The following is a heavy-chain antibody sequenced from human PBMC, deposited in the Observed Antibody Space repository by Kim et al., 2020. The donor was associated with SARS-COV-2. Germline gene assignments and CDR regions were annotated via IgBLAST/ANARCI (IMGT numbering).Heavy chain of an antibody. Sequence: GGSLRLSCAASGFTLGPTWMTWVRQAPGKGLEWVANMNGDGSVKNYADSVKGRFTISRDNAKNSLYLQMNSLRGEDTAVYYCARDVTQDFGSGIYYDAYDIWCQGTVVTVSS. CDR2: MNGDGSVK. J-gene: IGHJ3*02. CDR3: ARDVTQDFGSGIYYDAYDI. V-gene: IGHV3-7*01. D-gene: IGHD3-10*01. CDR1: GFTLGPTW.